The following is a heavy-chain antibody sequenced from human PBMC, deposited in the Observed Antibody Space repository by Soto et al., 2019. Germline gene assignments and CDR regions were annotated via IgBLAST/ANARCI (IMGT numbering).Heavy chain of an antibody. J-gene: IGHJ4*02. CDR3: AKWNGYGDY. Sequence: EVQLLESGGGLVQPGGSLRLSCAASGFSLSTYGVTWVRQAPGKGLEWVSGFSGGSGTTHYADSVKGRFSITRDNSKNTAHLEMNSLRVEDMAIYYCAKWNGYGDYWGQGILVTVSS. CDR2: FSGGSGTT. CDR1: GFSLSTYG. V-gene: IGHV3-23*01. D-gene: IGHD1-1*01.